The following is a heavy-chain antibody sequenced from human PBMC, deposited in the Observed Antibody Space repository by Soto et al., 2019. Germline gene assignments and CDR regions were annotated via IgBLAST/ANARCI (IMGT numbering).Heavy chain of an antibody. Sequence: WASVKVSCKASGYTFTSYAMHWVRQAPGQRLEWMGWINAGNGNTKYSQKFQGRVTITRDTSASTAYMELSSLRSEDTAVYYCARSRPDYWVYFDYWGQGTLVTVSS. CDR2: INAGNGNT. CDR3: ARSRPDYWVYFDY. J-gene: IGHJ4*02. D-gene: IGHD2-15*01. CDR1: GYTFTSYA. V-gene: IGHV1-3*01.